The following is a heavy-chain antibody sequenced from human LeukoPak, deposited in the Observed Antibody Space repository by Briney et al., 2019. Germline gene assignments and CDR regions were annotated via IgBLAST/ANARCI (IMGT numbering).Heavy chain of an antibody. CDR1: GFTFSSYW. CDR3: AKERYCSGGNCYPDDN. CDR2: IKQDGSEK. D-gene: IGHD2-15*01. V-gene: IGHV3-7*01. J-gene: IGHJ4*02. Sequence: GGSLRLSCAASGFTFSSYWMSWVRQAPGKGLEWVANIKQDGSEKYYVDSVKGRFTISRDNAKNSLYLQMNSLRAEDTAIYYCAKERYCSGGNCYPDDNWGQGTLVTVSS.